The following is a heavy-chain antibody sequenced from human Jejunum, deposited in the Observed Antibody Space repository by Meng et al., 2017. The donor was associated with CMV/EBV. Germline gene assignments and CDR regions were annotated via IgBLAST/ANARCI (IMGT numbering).Heavy chain of an antibody. V-gene: IGHV7-4-1*02. Sequence: SCAASGYPCTDYPVHWVRQAPGQGLEWMGWINTNTGNPTYAQGFTGRFVFSLDTSVSTAYLQITSLKADDTAKYFCATKIAVAGFDYWGQGTLVTVSS. CDR1: GYPCTDYP. D-gene: IGHD6-19*01. CDR2: INTNTGNP. CDR3: ATKIAVAGFDY. J-gene: IGHJ4*02.